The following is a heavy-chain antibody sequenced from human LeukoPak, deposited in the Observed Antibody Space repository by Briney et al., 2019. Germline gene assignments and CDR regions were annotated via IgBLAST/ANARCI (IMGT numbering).Heavy chain of an antibody. D-gene: IGHD3-10*01. CDR1: GFTFTSSA. CDR2: IVVGSGNT. V-gene: IGHV1-58*01. CDR3: AAGNYLSGSYYNDRPDFDY. Sequence: GASVKVSCKSSGFTFTSSAVQWVRQPRGQRLEWIGWIVVGSGNTNYAQKFQERGTITRDMSTSTAYMELSSLRSEDTAVYYCAAGNYLSGSYYNDRPDFDYWGQGTLVTVSS. J-gene: IGHJ4*02.